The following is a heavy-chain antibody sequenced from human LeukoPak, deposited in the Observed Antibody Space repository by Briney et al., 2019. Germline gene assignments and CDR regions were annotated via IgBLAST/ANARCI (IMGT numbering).Heavy chain of an antibody. CDR3: AKDRGVFGVAYSLDY. J-gene: IGHJ4*02. D-gene: IGHD3-3*01. CDR2: ISSSSDTI. V-gene: IGHV3-48*01. Sequence: GGSLRLSCAASGFTFGPYTMNWVRQASGKGLEWVSYISSSSDTIYYADSVRGRFTISRDISKKTLYLQMNSLRAEDTAVYYCAKDRGVFGVAYSLDYWGQGSLVTVSS. CDR1: GFTFGPYT.